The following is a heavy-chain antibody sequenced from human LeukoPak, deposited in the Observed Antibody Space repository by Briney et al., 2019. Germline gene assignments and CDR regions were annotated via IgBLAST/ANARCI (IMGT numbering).Heavy chain of an antibody. V-gene: IGHV4-34*01. CDR3: VRNRYSSGWYAY. Sequence: PSETLSLTCAVYGGSFSGYYWSWIRQPPGKGLEWIGEINHSGSTNYNPSLKSRVTISVDTSKNQFSLKLSSVTAADTAVYYCVRNRYSSGWYAYWGQGTLVTVSS. CDR2: INHSGST. J-gene: IGHJ4*02. D-gene: IGHD6-19*01. CDR1: GGSFSGYY.